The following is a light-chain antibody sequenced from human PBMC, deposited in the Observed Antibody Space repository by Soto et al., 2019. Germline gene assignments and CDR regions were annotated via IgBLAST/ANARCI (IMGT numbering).Light chain of an antibody. CDR3: QSFDNSLSGFYV. CDR2: GNT. J-gene: IGLJ3*02. CDR1: DSSIGAGYD. V-gene: IGLV1-40*01. Sequence: QSVLTQPPSVSGAPGQRVTISCTGTDSSIGAGYDVHWYQQLPGRAPKLLIFGNTNRPSGVPDRFSGSKSGTSASLAITGLQPEDEGDYYCQSFDNSLSGFYVFGSGTKLTVL.